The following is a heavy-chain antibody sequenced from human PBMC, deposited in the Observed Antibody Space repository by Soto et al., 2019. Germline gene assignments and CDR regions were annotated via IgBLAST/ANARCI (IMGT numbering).Heavy chain of an antibody. CDR3: ARGQRDGYNYDAFDI. V-gene: IGHV4-31*03. Sequence: QVQLQESGPGLVKPSQTLSLTCTVSGGSISSGGYYWSWIRQHPGKGLEWIGYIYYSGSTYYNPSLKSRVTISVDTSKNQFSLKLSSVTAADTAVYYCARGQRDGYNYDAFDIWGQGTMVTVSS. CDR1: GGSISSGGYY. CDR2: IYYSGST. D-gene: IGHD5-12*01. J-gene: IGHJ3*02.